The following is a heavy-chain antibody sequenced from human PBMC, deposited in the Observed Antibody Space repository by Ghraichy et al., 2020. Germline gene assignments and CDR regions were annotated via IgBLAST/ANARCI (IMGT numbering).Heavy chain of an antibody. CDR2: ISSSSSYI. CDR1: GFTFSSYS. J-gene: IGHJ4*02. V-gene: IGHV3-21*01. Sequence: GGSLRLSCAASGFTFSSYSMNWVRQAPGKGLEWVSSISSSSSYIYYADSVKGRFTISRDNAKNSLYLQMNSLRAEDTAVYYCASQPGLYYDYVWGSYRIDYWGQGTLVTVSS. CDR3: ASQPGLYYDYVWGSYRIDY. D-gene: IGHD3-16*02.